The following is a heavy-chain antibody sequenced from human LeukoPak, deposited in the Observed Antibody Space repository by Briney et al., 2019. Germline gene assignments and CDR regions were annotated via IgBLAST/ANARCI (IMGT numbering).Heavy chain of an antibody. J-gene: IGHJ5*02. Sequence: GGSLRLSCAASGFTFSSYSMNWVRQAPGKGLEWVSSISSSSSYIYYADSVKGRFTISRDNSKNTLYLQMNSLRAEDTAVYYCAKDPYCSGGSCYGLPNWFDPWGQGTLVTVSS. CDR2: ISSSSSYI. CDR3: AKDPYCSGGSCYGLPNWFDP. V-gene: IGHV3-21*04. CDR1: GFTFSSYS. D-gene: IGHD2-15*01.